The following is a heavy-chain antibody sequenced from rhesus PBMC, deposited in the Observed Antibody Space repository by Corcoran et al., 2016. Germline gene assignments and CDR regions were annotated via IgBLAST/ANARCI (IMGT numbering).Heavy chain of an antibody. D-gene: IGHD6-13*01. CDR2: IYWDDDK. J-gene: IGHJ4*01. V-gene: IGHV2-1*01. CDR3: ARVPVFSSWPDY. Sequence: QVTLKESGPALVKPTQTLTLTCTFSGFSLSTSGMVVGWIRQPSRKTLEWPALIYWDDDKRYSTSLKSRLTISKDTSKNQVVLTMTNMDPVDTATYYCARVPVFSSWPDYWGQGVLVTVSS. CDR1: GFSLSTSGMV.